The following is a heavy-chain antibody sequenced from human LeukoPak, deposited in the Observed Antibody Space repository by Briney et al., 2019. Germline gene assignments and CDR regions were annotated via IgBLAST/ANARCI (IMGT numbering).Heavy chain of an antibody. Sequence: SETLSLTCTVSGGSISSGSYYWSWIRQPAGKGLEWIGRIYTSGSTNYSPSLKSRVTISVDTSKNQFSLKLSSVTAADTAVYYCAREGRRSLPSFQPDYWGQGTLVTVSS. D-gene: IGHD2-15*01. CDR1: GGSISSGSYY. V-gene: IGHV4-61*02. J-gene: IGHJ4*02. CDR3: AREGRRSLPSFQPDY. CDR2: IYTSGST.